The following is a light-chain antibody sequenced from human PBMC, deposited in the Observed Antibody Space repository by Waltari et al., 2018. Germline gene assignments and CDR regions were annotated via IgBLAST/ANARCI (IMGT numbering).Light chain of an antibody. CDR3: MIWHNNAWV. CDR1: SGISVGSYR. J-gene: IGLJ2*01. V-gene: IGLV5-45*01. Sequence: QPVLTQPTSLSASPGASARLTCTLRSGISVGSYRIFWYQQKPGSPPRYLLNYHTDSERHQGSGVPSRFSGSKDASANAGILLISGLQSEDEADYYCMIWHNNAWVFGGGTRLTVL. CDR2: YHTDSER.